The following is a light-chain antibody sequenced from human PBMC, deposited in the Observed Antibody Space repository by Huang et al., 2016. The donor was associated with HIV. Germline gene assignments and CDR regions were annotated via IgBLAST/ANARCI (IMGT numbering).Light chain of an antibody. CDR3: QQYSDWPRT. V-gene: IGKV3-15*01. CDR1: QTLTNT. Sequence: EVGMTQAPVPLSVSPGERATLSCRASQTLTNTLVWYQQRPGQPPRVLFYGAFSRAAGVPDRFSASGSGTEFTLTISNLQSEDFAVYYCQQYSDWPRTFGQGTKVEIK. CDR2: GAF. J-gene: IGKJ1*01.